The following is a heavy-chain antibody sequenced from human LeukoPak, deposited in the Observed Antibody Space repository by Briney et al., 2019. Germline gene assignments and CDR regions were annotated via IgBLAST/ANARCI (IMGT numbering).Heavy chain of an antibody. CDR1: GFTFSSYA. CDR2: ISGSGGST. Sequence: GGSLRLSCAASGFTFSSYAMSWVRQAPGKGLEWVSAISGSGGSTYYADSVKGRFTISRDNSKNTLHLQMNSLRAEDTAVYYCAKDQLKGPRPLGIAVAGPFDYWGQGTLVTVSS. CDR3: AKDQLKGPRPLGIAVAGPFDY. J-gene: IGHJ4*02. V-gene: IGHV3-23*01. D-gene: IGHD6-19*01.